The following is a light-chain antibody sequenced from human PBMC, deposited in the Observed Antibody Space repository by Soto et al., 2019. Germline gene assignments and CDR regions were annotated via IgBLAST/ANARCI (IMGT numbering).Light chain of an antibody. CDR2: DAS. Sequence: EVVLTQSPGTLSLSPGDRFTLSCMASQSVSSSSLAWYQQKPGQVPRLLIYDASNRATGIPDRFSGSGSATDFTLTISSLEPEDFAVYYCQQRSNWITFGQGTRLEIK. V-gene: IGKV3D-20*02. CDR3: QQRSNWIT. J-gene: IGKJ5*01. CDR1: QSVSSSS.